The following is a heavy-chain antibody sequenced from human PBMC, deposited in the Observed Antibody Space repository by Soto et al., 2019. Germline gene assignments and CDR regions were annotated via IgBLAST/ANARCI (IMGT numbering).Heavy chain of an antibody. CDR1: GGSISSYY. D-gene: IGHD3-9*01. Sequence: PSETLSLTCTVSGGSISSYYWSWIRQPPGKGLEWIGYIYYSGSTNYNPSLKSRVTISVDTSKNQFSLKLSSVTAADTAVYYCAGSSTYYDILTGYKATDDYWGQGTLVTSPQ. CDR2: IYYSGST. V-gene: IGHV4-59*01. CDR3: AGSSTYYDILTGYKATDDY. J-gene: IGHJ4*02.